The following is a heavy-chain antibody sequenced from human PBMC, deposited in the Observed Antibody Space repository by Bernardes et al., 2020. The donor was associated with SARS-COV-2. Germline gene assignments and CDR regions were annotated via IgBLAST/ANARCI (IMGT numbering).Heavy chain of an antibody. J-gene: IGHJ4*02. D-gene: IGHD5-18*01. V-gene: IGHV3-30*02. CDR1: GFMFSYYG. Sequence: GGSLRLSCAASGFMFSYYGMHWVRQAPGQGLEWVAIIWSDGREEKYADSVRGRFTISRDNSKNTLYLQMNSVRPEDAGVYYCAKSIAQFGYHFDSWGQGTLVTVSS. CDR2: IWSDGREE. CDR3: AKSIAQFGYHFDS.